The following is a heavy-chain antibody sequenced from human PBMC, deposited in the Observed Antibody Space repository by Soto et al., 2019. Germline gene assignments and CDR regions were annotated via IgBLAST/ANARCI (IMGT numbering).Heavy chain of an antibody. V-gene: IGHV4-39*01. CDR3: ARHTPAISISDH. CDR2: IYYSGST. J-gene: IGHJ4*02. D-gene: IGHD2-15*01. CDR1: GGAISSSSYY. Sequence: SETLSLTCTVSGGAISSSSYYWCWIRQPPGKGLEWIGSIYYSGSTYYNPSLKSRVTISVDTSKNQFSLKLSSVTAADTAVYYCARHTPAISISDHWGQGTLVTVSS.